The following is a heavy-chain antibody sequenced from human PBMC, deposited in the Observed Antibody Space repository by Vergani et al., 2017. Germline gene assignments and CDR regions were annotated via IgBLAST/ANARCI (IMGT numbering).Heavy chain of an antibody. Sequence: EVQLVESGGGLVQPGGSLRLSCSASGFTFSSYAMHWVRQAPGKGLEYVSAISSNGGRTYYADSVKGRFTSSRDNSKNTLYLQMSSLRAEDTAVYYCVKDLWVGGVSGSAFDIWGQGTMVTVSS. J-gene: IGHJ3*02. CDR2: ISSNGGRT. CDR3: VKDLWVGGVSGSAFDI. CDR1: GFTFSSYA. V-gene: IGHV3-64D*09. D-gene: IGHD2-8*02.